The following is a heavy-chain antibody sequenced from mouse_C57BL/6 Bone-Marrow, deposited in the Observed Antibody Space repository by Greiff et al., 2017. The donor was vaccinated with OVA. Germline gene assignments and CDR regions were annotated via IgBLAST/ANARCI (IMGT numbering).Heavy chain of an antibody. Sequence: EVQVVESGGDLVKPGGSLKLSCAASGFTFSSYGMSWVRQTPDKRLEWVATISSGGSYTYYPDSVKGRFTISRDNAKNTLYLQMSSLKSEATAMYYCARRAYYSNYVSAMDYWGQGTSVTVSS. V-gene: IGHV5-6*01. CDR2: ISSGGSYT. D-gene: IGHD2-5*01. CDR1: GFTFSSYG. J-gene: IGHJ4*01. CDR3: ARRAYYSNYVSAMDY.